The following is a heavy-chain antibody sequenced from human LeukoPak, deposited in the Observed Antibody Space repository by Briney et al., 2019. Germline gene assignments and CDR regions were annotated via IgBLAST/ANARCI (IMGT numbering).Heavy chain of an antibody. Sequence: GGSLRLSCAASGFTFSDYGMHCAPLAPGKGLEKVANISHDGSSQNYADSAQCRFTISRENSKNTVDLQMNSLRAEDTAVYYCAKDGPLPYTSTSFGRHFLEYWGQGTLVTVSS. D-gene: IGHD6-13*01. CDR1: GFTFSDYG. V-gene: IGHV3-30*18. J-gene: IGHJ4*02. CDR2: ISHDGSSQ. CDR3: AKDGPLPYTSTSFGRHFLEY.